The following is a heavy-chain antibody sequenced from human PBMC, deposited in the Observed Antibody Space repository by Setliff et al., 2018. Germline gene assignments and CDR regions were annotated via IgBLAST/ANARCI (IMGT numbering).Heavy chain of an antibody. CDR3: ARLTGTDYYYYYMDV. Sequence: SGPTLVNPTQTLTLTCTFSGFSLSTSGMCVSWIRQPPGRALEWLARIDWDDDRYYSTSLKTRLTISKDTSKNQVVLTMTNMDPVDTATYYCARLTGTDYYYYYMDVWGKGTTVTVSS. D-gene: IGHD1-7*01. V-gene: IGHV2-70*11. CDR1: GFSLSTSGMC. J-gene: IGHJ6*03. CDR2: IDWDDDR.